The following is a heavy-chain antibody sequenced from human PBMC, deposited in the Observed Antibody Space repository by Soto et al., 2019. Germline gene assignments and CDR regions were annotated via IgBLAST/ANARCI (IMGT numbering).Heavy chain of an antibody. J-gene: IGHJ4*02. CDR3: ARAGDSGYDRYYFDY. V-gene: IGHV1-69*13. Sequence: ASVKVSCKASGGTFSSYAISWVRQAPGQGLEWMGGIIPIFGTANYAQKFQGRVTITADESTSTAYMELSSLRSEDTAVYYCARAGDSGYDRYYFDYWGQGTLVTVSS. CDR1: GGTFSSYA. CDR2: IIPIFGTA. D-gene: IGHD5-12*01.